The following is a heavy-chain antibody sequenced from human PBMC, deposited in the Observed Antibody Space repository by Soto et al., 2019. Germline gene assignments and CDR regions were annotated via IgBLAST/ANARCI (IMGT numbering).Heavy chain of an antibody. D-gene: IGHD3-9*01. CDR3: ASGQRLRYFED. CDR2: IQFSGSS. CDR1: GGSLSNNY. Sequence: PSETLSLTSPVSGGSLSNNYWSWIRQPPGKGLEWIGYIQFSGSSNYNPSLKSRVTISVDTSKNQFSLKLSSVSAADTALYYCASGQRLRYFEDWGQGTQVTVSS. J-gene: IGHJ4*02. V-gene: IGHV4-59*01.